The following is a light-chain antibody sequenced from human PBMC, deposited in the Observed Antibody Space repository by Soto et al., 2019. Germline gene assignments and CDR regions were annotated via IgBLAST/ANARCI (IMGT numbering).Light chain of an antibody. CDR2: WAS. CDR1: QSVLYSSNNKNY. J-gene: IGKJ1*01. V-gene: IGKV4-1*01. CDR3: QQYYSTPRT. Sequence: DIVMTQSPDSLAVSLSERATINCKSSQSVLYSSNNKNYLAWYQQKPGRPPKLLIYWASTRESGVPDRFSGSGSGTDFTLTISSLQAEDVAVYYCQQYYSTPRTFGQGTKVEIK.